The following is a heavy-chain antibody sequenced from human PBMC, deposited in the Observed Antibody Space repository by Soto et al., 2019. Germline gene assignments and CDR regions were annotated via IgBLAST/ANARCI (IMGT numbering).Heavy chain of an antibody. CDR3: ARCKRAAMVNCYYYCTMDV. J-gene: IGHJ6*02. CDR2: ISYDGSNK. V-gene: IGHV3-30-3*01. CDR1: GFTFSSYA. Sequence: GGSLRLSCAASGFTFSSYAMHWVRQAPGKGLEWVAVISYDGSNKYYADSVKGRFTISRDNSKNTLYLQMNSLRAEDTAVYYCARCKRAAMVNCYYYCTMDVCCQWTTVTDSS. D-gene: IGHD5-18*01.